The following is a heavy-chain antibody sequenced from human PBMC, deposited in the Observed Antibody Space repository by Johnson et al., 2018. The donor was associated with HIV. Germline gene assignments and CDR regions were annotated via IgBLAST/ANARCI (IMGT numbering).Heavy chain of an antibody. CDR1: GFTFGDYA. J-gene: IGHJ3*02. CDR2: ITSKFYGETT. D-gene: IGHD2-21*01. Sequence: VQLVESGGGWVQPGRSLRLSCTASGFTFGDYALSWFRQAPGKGPEWVGFITSKFYGETTEYAASVKGRFIISRDDSKSIADLQMNRLKTKDTAVYYCAGDRASILWVGATQFAFDIWGQGTMVTVSS. CDR3: AGDRASILWVGATQFAFDI. V-gene: IGHV3-49*03.